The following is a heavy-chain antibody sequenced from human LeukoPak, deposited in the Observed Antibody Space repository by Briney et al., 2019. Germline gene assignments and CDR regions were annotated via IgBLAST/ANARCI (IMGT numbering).Heavy chain of an antibody. D-gene: IGHD3-3*01. CDR1: GGSFSGYY. CDR2: INHSGST. CDR3: ARGQYDFWSGYSRGDWFDP. V-gene: IGHV4-34*01. J-gene: IGHJ5*02. Sequence: SETLSITCAVYGGSFSGYYWSWIRQPPGKGLEWIGEINHSGSTNYNPSLKSRVTISVDTSKNQFSLKLSSVTAADTAVYYCARGQYDFWSGYSRGDWFDPWGQGTLVTVSS.